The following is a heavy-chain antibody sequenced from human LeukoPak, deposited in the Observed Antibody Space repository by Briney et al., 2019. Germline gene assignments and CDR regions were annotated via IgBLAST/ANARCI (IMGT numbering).Heavy chain of an antibody. CDR2: IYYSGST. CDR1: GGSFSSDDYQ. CDR3: ARHPPCTTVTHCFFNY. D-gene: IGHD4-11*01. V-gene: IGHV4-39*01. Sequence: PSETLSLTCTVSGGSFSSDDYQWGWIRQPPGKGLEWIGSIYYSGSTNYNPSLKSRVTISVDTSKNQFSLKLSSVTAAGTAVYYCARHPPCTTVTHCFFNYWGQGTPVAVSS. J-gene: IGHJ4*02.